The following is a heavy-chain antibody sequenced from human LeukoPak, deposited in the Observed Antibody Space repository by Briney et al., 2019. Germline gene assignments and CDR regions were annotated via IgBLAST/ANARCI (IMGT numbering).Heavy chain of an antibody. CDR2: VAHKGPT. Sequence: SETLSLTCAVYGASLSDYYWSWMRQPPGKGLQWIGEVAHKGPTVYSPTLNRKYNPSFKSRVTMSVDPSKNQFSLKLSSVTAADTAVYYCARVSKNSSGWSFDYWGQGTLVTVSS. J-gene: IGHJ4*02. CDR1: GASLSDYY. D-gene: IGHD6-19*01. CDR3: ARVSKNSSGWSFDY. V-gene: IGHV4-34*10.